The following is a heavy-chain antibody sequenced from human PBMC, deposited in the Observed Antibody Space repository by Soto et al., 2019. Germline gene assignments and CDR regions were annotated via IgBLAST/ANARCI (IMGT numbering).Heavy chain of an antibody. J-gene: IGHJ3*01. Sequence: EEPLVEPGGDLVQPGGSLRLSCTSSGFALDTYDMNWVRLAPGKDLEWISHIATGGDRIYYADSVKGRFTISRDNARNSLYLQMNPLRDDDTAPYYCAGEHVLMFGSYDAFNVWGQRTLVTVSS. CDR1: GFALDTYD. CDR2: IATGGDRI. V-gene: IGHV3-48*03. CDR3: AGEHVLMFGSYDAFNV. D-gene: IGHD3-3*01.